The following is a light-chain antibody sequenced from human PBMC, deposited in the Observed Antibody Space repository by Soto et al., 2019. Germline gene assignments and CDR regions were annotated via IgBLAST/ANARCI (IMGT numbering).Light chain of an antibody. CDR3: SSYPSSSIPYV. Sequence: QSALTQPASVSGSPGQSITISCTGTSSDVGGYNYVSWYQQHPGKAPKLMIYDVSNRPSGVSNRFSGSKSGNTASLTISGLQAEDEADYYCSSYPSSSIPYVFGTGTTVTVL. CDR1: SSDVGGYNY. J-gene: IGLJ1*01. CDR2: DVS. V-gene: IGLV2-14*01.